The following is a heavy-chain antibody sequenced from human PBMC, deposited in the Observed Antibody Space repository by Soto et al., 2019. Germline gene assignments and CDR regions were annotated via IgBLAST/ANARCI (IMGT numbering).Heavy chain of an antibody. CDR2: LHSGGDT. CDR3: ARDGPYYYASRMDV. Sequence: EVQLVESGGGLVQPGGSLRLSCVASGIPVSSNYMTWVRQAPGKGLEWVSVLHSGGDTYYANSVKGRFTISRHDSTNTPFLQMSSLTAEDRAVYYCARDGPYYYASRMDVWGQGTTVTVSS. D-gene: IGHD3-10*01. CDR1: GIPVSSNY. V-gene: IGHV3-53*04. J-gene: IGHJ6*02.